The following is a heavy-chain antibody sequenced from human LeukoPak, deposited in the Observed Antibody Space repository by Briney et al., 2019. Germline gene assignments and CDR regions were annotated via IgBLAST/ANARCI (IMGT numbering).Heavy chain of an antibody. J-gene: IGHJ6*02. V-gene: IGHV3-74*01. D-gene: IGHD3-3*01. CDR3: ARDPRRFSLGYYHSSHGYNGMDV. CDR2: INTDGSST. Sequence: GGSLRLSCAASGFTFSSYWMHWVRQAPGKGLVWVSRINTDGSSTSYADSVKGRFTLSRDNAKNTLYLQMNSLRAEDTAVYYCARDPRRFSLGYYHSSHGYNGMDVWGQGTTVTVSS. CDR1: GFTFSSYW.